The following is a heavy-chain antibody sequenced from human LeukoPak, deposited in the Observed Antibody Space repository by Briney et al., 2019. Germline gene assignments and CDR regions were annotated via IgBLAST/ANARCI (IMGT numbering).Heavy chain of an antibody. CDR3: AREVVVVVAARGYFDY. J-gene: IGHJ4*02. V-gene: IGHV4-31*11. CDR2: VYYSGST. Sequence: SETLSFTCAVYGGSFSGYYWSWIRQHPGKGLEWIGYVYYSGSTYYNPSLKSRVTISVDTSKNQFSLKLSSVTAADTAVYYCAREVVVVVAARGYFDYWGQGTLVTVSS. CDR1: GGSFSGYY. D-gene: IGHD2-15*01.